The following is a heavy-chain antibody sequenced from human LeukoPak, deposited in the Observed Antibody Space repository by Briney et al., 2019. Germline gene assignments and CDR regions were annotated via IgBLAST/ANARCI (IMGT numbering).Heavy chain of an antibody. J-gene: IGHJ6*02. D-gene: IGHD2-15*01. Sequence: GASVKVSCKASGGTFSSYAISWVRQAPGQGLEWMGGIIPIFGTANYAQKFQGRVTITADESTSTAYMELSSLRSEDTAVYYCARASDATYYYYYGMDVWGQGTTVTASS. CDR1: GGTFSSYA. CDR2: IIPIFGTA. V-gene: IGHV1-69*13. CDR3: ARASDATYYYYYGMDV.